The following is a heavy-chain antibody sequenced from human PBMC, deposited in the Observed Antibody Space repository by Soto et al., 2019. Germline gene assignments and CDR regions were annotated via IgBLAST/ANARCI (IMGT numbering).Heavy chain of an antibody. Sequence: QVQLQESGPGLVKPSQTLSLTCTVSGGSISSGGYYWSWICQHPGKGLEWIGYIYYSGSTYYNPSLKSRVTISVDTSKNQFSLKLSSVTAADTAVYYCARPAVPAAPGGWFDPWGQGTLVTVSS. J-gene: IGHJ5*02. CDR1: GGSISSGGYY. D-gene: IGHD2-2*01. CDR3: ARPAVPAAPGGWFDP. CDR2: IYYSGST. V-gene: IGHV4-31*03.